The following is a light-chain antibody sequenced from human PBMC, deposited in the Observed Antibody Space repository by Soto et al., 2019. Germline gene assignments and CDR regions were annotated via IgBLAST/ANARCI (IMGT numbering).Light chain of an antibody. CDR3: QQYGSSPPMYT. J-gene: IGKJ2*01. V-gene: IGKV3-20*01. CDR1: QSVGSNY. Sequence: EIVLTQSPGTLSLSPGERVTLSCRASQSVGSNYLAWYQQKPGQAPRLLIHGASIRAAGIPDRFSGSGFGTDFTLTITRLEPEDFAVYYCQQYGSSPPMYTFGQGTKLEIK. CDR2: GAS.